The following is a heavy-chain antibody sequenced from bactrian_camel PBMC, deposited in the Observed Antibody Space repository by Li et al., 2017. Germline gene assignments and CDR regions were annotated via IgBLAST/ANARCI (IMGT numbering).Heavy chain of an antibody. J-gene: IGHJ4*01. V-gene: IGHV3S31*01. Sequence: VQLVESGGGSVQAGGSLRLSCAASLNPTSNYCLGWFRQAPGKEREGVALIYSADDSTYYDDSVKGRFTISLGNAKNTLYLQMNSLIPEDTAMYYCAAGPRICERDGCCRGDDHYYWGQGTQVTVS. CDR1: LNPTSNYC. CDR3: AAGPRICERDGCCRGDDHYY. D-gene: IGHD1*01. CDR2: IYSADDST.